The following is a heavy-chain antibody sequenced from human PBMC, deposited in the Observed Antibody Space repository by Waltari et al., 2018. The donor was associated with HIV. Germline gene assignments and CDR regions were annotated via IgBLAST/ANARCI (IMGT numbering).Heavy chain of an antibody. CDR2: FDPEDDET. CDR1: GHHLSELS. J-gene: IGHJ6*02. D-gene: IGHD3-10*01. V-gene: IGHV1-24*01. Sequence: QVQLVQSGAEVKKPGASVKVSCKVSGHHLSELSMHWVRQVPGKGLEWMGNFDPEDDETIYAQKFQGRVTMTEDTSSDTAYMELSSLTSGDTAVYYCATDFSGMVRAYSYYSLDVWGQGTTVTVSS. CDR3: ATDFSGMVRAYSYYSLDV.